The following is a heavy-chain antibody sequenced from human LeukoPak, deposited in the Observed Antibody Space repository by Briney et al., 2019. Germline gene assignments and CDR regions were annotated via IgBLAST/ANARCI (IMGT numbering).Heavy chain of an antibody. Sequence: GESLKISCKGSEYSFTTYWIGWVRQTPGKGLEWMGIIYPGDSDTKYGPSFQGQVTISTGKSINTAYLQWSSLKASDTAIYYCARVKQAVALVDVFDIWGQGTMVTVSS. D-gene: IGHD6-13*01. V-gene: IGHV5-51*01. CDR3: ARVKQAVALVDVFDI. CDR2: IYPGDSDT. CDR1: EYSFTTYW. J-gene: IGHJ3*02.